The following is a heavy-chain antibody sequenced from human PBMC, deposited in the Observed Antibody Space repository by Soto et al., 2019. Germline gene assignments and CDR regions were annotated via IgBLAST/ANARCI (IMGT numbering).Heavy chain of an antibody. J-gene: IGHJ3*02. CDR1: GFTVSSNF. Sequence: GGSLRLSCAASGFTVSSNFMSWVRQAPGKGLEWVSFIYSSGTTYYADSVKGRFTISRDTSKNTLFLEMNNLRVEDTAVYSCARRKTSVFAFDIWGQGTMVTVSS. D-gene: IGHD3-10*01. CDR3: ARRKTSVFAFDI. V-gene: IGHV3-53*01. CDR2: IYSSGTT.